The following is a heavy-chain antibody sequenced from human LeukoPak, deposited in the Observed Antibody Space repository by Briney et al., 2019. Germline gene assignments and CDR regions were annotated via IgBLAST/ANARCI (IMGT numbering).Heavy chain of an antibody. CDR3: AREDAEGGSPNNWFDP. D-gene: IGHD1-26*01. CDR1: GYTFTGYY. V-gene: IGHV1-2*02. J-gene: IGHJ5*02. CDR2: INPNSGGT. Sequence: ASVKVSCKASGYTFTGYYMHWVRQAPGQGLEWMGWINPNSGGTNYAQKFQGGVTMTRDTSISTAYMELSRLRSDDTAVYYCAREDAEGGSPNNWFDPWGQGTLVTVSS.